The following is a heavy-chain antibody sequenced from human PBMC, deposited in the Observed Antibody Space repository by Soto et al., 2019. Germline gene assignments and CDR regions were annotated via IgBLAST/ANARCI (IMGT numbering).Heavy chain of an antibody. CDR1: GYTFSDYY. V-gene: IGHV3-11*01. D-gene: IGHD3-3*01. CDR3: ASHYDMWSGYLSPVDY. Sequence: GGSLRLSCAASGYTFSDYYMSWIRQAPGKGLEWISYIDTSGTKVYYADSVKGRFTITRDNAKNSLYLEMNSLRDEDTAVYYCASHYDMWSGYLSPVDYWGQGTLVTVSS. CDR2: IDTSGTKV. J-gene: IGHJ4*02.